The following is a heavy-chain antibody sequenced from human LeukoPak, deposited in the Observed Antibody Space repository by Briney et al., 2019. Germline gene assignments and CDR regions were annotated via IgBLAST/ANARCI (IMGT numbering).Heavy chain of an antibody. J-gene: IGHJ4*02. V-gene: IGHV3-73*01. CDR2: IRRKGNDYAT. Sequence: GGSLRLSCAASGFSFSGSAIHWVRQASGKGLEWVGQIRRKGNDYATAYTASVKGRFTIYRNDSKNTAFLQMDSLKTEDTAVYFCARLGGSPPYFDYWGQGSLVTVSS. CDR1: GFSFSGSA. D-gene: IGHD3-16*01. CDR3: ARLGGSPPYFDY.